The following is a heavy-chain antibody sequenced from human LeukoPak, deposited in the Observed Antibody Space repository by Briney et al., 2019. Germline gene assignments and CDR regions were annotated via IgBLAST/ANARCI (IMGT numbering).Heavy chain of an antibody. CDR3: ARDRDYDFWSGFRFDP. J-gene: IGHJ5*02. Sequence: GGSRRLSFAASGFTFISYWMSWVRQAPGKGREGVANIKQDGSEKYYVDSVKGRFTISRDNAKNSLYLQMNSLRAEDTAVYYCARDRDYDFWSGFRFDPWGQGTLVTVSS. V-gene: IGHV3-7*01. D-gene: IGHD3-3*01. CDR2: IKQDGSEK. CDR1: GFTFISYW.